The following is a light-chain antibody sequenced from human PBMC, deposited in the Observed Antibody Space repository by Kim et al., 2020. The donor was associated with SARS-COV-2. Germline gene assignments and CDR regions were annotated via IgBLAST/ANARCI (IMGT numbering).Light chain of an antibody. J-gene: IGKJ4*01. CDR1: QSLVRSDGNTW. Sequence: DVVMTQSPLSLPVTLGQPASISCRSSQSLVRSDGNTWLSWFQQRPGQSPRRLIYKISNRDSGVPDRFSGSGSGTDFTLKISRVEAEDVGVYYCRQGTHWPRTFGGGTKLEI. CDR3: RQGTHWPRT. CDR2: KIS. V-gene: IGKV2-30*02.